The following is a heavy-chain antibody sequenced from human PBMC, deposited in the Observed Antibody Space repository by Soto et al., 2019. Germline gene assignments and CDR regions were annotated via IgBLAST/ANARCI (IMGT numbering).Heavy chain of an antibody. J-gene: IGHJ4*02. CDR2: ISYGGANK. CDR1: GFTFNSHA. CDR3: ATGANFYYDTSRY. Sequence: GGSLRLSCAVSGFTFNSHAMHWVRQAPGKGLEWVAVISYGGANKYYGDSVKGRFTISRDTSKSTLYLQMTSLRPDDTAVYYCATGANFYYDTSRYWGQGTLVTVSS. V-gene: IGHV3-30-3*02. D-gene: IGHD3-22*01.